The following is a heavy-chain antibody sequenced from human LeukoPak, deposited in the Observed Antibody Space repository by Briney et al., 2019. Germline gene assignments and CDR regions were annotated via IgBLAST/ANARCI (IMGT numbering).Heavy chain of an antibody. CDR2: ISWNSGTI. V-gene: IGHV3-9*01. D-gene: IGHD5-18*01. J-gene: IGHJ4*02. CDR1: GFTFDDYA. Sequence: GGSLRLSCAASGFTFDDYAMHWVRQAPGKGLEWASGISWNSGTIGHADSVKGRFTISRDNAKDSLYLQMNSLRTDDTALYYCARGLEKGYSYGIDYWGQGTLVTVSS. CDR3: ARGLEKGYSYGIDY.